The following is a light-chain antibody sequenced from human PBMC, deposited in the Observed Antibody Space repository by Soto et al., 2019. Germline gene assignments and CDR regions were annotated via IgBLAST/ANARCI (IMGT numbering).Light chain of an antibody. CDR3: LLDYNGARTV. CDR2: DTS. J-gene: IGLJ1*01. CDR1: TGAVTSGHY. V-gene: IGLV7-46*01. Sequence: VVTQEPSLTVSPGGTVTLTCGSSTGAVTSGHYPYWFQQKPGQAPRTLIYDTSNKQSWTPARFSGSLLGGKAALTLSGAQSEDEDEYYCLLDYNGARTVFGTGTKVTVL.